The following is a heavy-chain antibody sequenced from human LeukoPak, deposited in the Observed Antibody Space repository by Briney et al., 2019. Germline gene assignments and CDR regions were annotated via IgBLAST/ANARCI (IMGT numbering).Heavy chain of an antibody. Sequence: PGGSLRLSCAASGFNVRTNYMSWVRQAPGKGLEWVSIIYPGGSTYYADSMKGRFTISRDNSRNTLYLQIHSLTAEDMPIYCCANYAQWEMYDFWGPGALGTGSS. CDR3: ANYAQWEMYDF. V-gene: IGHV3-53*01. CDR1: GFNVRTNY. J-gene: IGHJ4*02. CDR2: IYPGGST. D-gene: IGHD3-16*01.